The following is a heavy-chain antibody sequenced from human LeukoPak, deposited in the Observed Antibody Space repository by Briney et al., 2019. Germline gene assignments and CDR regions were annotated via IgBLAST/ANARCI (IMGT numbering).Heavy chain of an antibody. J-gene: IGHJ4*02. CDR1: GYTFTSYG. V-gene: IGHV1-18*01. CDR3: ARERGEEQLVLDY. D-gene: IGHD6-13*01. CDR2: ISAYNGNT. Sequence: ASVKVSCKASGYTFTSYGISWVRQAPGQGLEWMGWISAYNGNTNYAQKLQGRVTMTTDTSMSTDYMELRSLRSDATAVYCCARERGEEQLVLDYWGQGTLVTVSS.